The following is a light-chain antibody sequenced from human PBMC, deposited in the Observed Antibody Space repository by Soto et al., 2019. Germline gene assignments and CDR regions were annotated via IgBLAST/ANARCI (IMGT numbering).Light chain of an antibody. V-gene: IGKV3-15*01. CDR2: GAS. CDR1: QSVGSN. CDR3: QQYNNWPPDRT. Sequence: EIVMTQSPATLSVSPGERATLSCRASQSVGSNLAWYQQKPGQAPRLLIYGASTRATGIPARFSGSGSGTEFTLTIRSLQSEDFAIYFCQQYNNWPPDRTFGQGTKVEIK. J-gene: IGKJ1*01.